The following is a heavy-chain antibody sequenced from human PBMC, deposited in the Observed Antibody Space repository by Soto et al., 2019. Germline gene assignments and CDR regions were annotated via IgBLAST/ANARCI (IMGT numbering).Heavy chain of an antibody. CDR2: INAGNGNT. J-gene: IGHJ3*02. V-gene: IGHV1-3*05. D-gene: IGHD3-9*01. CDR3: ARSSYYDILTGRTDAFDI. CDR1: GYTFTSYA. Sequence: QVQLVQSGAEEKKPGASVKVSCKASGYTFTSYAMHWVRQAPGQRLEWMGWINAGNGNTKYSQKFQGRVTITRDTAASTAYMELSSLRSEDTAVYYCARSSYYDILTGRTDAFDIWGQGTMVTVSS.